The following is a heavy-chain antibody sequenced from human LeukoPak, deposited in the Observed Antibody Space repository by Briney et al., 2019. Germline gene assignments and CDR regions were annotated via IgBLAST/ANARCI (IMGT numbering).Heavy chain of an antibody. J-gene: IGHJ4*02. CDR1: GFTFSSYS. D-gene: IGHD1-1*01. CDR3: ARDWALDS. CDR2: ISSSSSYI. Sequence: KSGGSLRLSCAASGFTFSSYSMNWVRQAPGKGLEWVSSISSSSSYIYYADSVRGRFTISRDNAKNSLYLQMNSVRVEDTAVYYCARDWALDSWGQGTLVTVSS. V-gene: IGHV3-21*01.